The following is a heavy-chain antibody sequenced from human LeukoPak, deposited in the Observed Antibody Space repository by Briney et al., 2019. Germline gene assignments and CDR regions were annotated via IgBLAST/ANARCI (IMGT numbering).Heavy chain of an antibody. Sequence: RASETLSLTCTVSGGSIGISDYYWDWIRQPPGKGLEWIGSIYYSGSTYYNPFLKSRVTIFVDTSKNQFSLKLSSMTAADTAVYYCARRGGIYAPFMAVDPWGQGTLVTVSS. CDR3: ARRGGIYAPFMAVDP. CDR1: GGSIGISDYY. J-gene: IGHJ5*02. CDR2: IYYSGST. V-gene: IGHV4-39*01. D-gene: IGHD1-14*01.